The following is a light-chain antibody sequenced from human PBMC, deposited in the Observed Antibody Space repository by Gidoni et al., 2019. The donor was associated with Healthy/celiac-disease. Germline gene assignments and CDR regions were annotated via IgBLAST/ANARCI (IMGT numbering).Light chain of an antibody. CDR3: QSGYT. CDR1: PSVSSN. J-gene: IGKJ2*01. CDR2: GAS. V-gene: IGKV3-15*01. Sequence: EIVMTQSPATLSVSPGERATLSCRASPSVSSNLAWYPQKPGQAPRLLIYGASTRATGIPARFSGSGSGTEFTLTISSLQSEDFAVYDCQSGYTFGQGTKLEIK.